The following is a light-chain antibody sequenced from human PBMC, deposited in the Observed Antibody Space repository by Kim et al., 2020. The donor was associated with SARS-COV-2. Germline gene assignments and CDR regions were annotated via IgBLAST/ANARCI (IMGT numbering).Light chain of an antibody. Sequence: AATGQTASCTGTGDKMGDKYACWYQPGPAHAPVMYYYHDSKRPSGIPVRFSGSNSRNTATLTISGTQAEDEADCYCRAWDSSPVVFGGGTQLTVL. V-gene: IGLV3-1*01. CDR2: HDS. J-gene: IGLJ2*01. CDR1: KMGDKY. CDR3: RAWDSSPVV.